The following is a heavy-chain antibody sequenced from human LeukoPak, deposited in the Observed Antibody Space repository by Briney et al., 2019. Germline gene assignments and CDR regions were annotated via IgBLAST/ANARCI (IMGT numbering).Heavy chain of an antibody. CDR3: AKNGGDSYGTGHFDC. CDR1: GFTFSSYA. Sequence: GGSLRLSCAASGFTFSSYAMSWVRQAPGKGLEWVSAIGGSGANTYYADSVKGRFTISGDNSKNTLYLQMDSLRADDTAVYYCAKNGGDSYGTGHFDCWGQGTLVTVSS. J-gene: IGHJ4*02. CDR2: IGGSGANT. D-gene: IGHD3-10*01. V-gene: IGHV3-23*01.